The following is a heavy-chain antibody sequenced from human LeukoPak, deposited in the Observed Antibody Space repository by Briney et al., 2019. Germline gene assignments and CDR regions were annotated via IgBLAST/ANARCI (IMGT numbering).Heavy chain of an antibody. CDR1: VYTLTSYF. CDR3: ARDQDWNYAFDI. Sequence: ASVKVSCKASVYTLTSYFIHWVRQAPGQGLEWMGIINPSGGSTSHAQKFQGRVTMTRDTSTSTVYMELSSLRSEDTAVYYCARDQDWNYAFDIWGQGTMVTVSS. J-gene: IGHJ3*02. CDR2: INPSGGST. D-gene: IGHD1-7*01. V-gene: IGHV1-46*01.